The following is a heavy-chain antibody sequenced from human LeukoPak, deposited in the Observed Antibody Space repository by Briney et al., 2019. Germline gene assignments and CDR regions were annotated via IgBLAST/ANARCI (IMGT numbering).Heavy chain of an antibody. D-gene: IGHD6-19*01. J-gene: IGHJ4*02. V-gene: IGHV3-30*02. Sequence: GGSLRLSCAASGFTFSSYGMHWVRQAPGKGLEWVAFIRYDGSNDYHADSVKGRFTISRDNSKDTLNLQMNSLRGDDTAMYYCARSGVGSGRSQIDYWGQGTLVIVSS. CDR1: GFTFSSYG. CDR3: ARSGVGSGRSQIDY. CDR2: IRYDGSND.